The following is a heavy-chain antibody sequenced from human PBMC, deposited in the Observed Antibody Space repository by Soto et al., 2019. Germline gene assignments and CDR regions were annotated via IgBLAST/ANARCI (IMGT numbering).Heavy chain of an antibody. CDR1: GFTFSSYW. CDR3: VRVKSLSVEY. V-gene: IGHV3-7*05. Sequence: EVQLVESGGGLVQPGGSLRLSCAASGFTFSSYWMSWVRQAPGKGLEWVANIKQDGNDKYYVDSVRGRFTISRDNAKISLYLQKNSLRAEDTAVYYCVRVKSLSVEYWGQGTLVTVSS. J-gene: IGHJ4*02. D-gene: IGHD1-26*01. CDR2: IKQDGNDK.